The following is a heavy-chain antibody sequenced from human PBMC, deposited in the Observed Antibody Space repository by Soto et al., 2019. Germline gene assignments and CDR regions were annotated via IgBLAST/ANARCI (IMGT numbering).Heavy chain of an antibody. J-gene: IGHJ4*02. CDR2: ISAYNGNT. D-gene: IGHD6-13*01. Sequence: QVQLVQSGAEVKKPGASVKVSCKASGYTFTSYGISWLRQAPGQGLEWTGWISAYNGNTNYAQKLQGRVTMTTDTSTSIAYMEVRSLTSDDTAVYYCARSIAGAVDFDYWGQGTLVTVSS. CDR3: ARSIAGAVDFDY. V-gene: IGHV1-18*01. CDR1: GYTFTSYG.